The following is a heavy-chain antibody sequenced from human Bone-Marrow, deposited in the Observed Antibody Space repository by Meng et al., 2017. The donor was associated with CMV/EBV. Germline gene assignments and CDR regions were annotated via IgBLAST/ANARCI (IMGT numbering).Heavy chain of an antibody. V-gene: IGHV3-30*02. D-gene: IGHD1-26*01. Sequence: GGSLRLSCAASGFTFSRNDMHWVRQAPGKGLEWVAIIRYDGSNKYYADSVKGRFTISRDNSKNTLYLQMNSLRAEDTAVYYCAKDLTGDNAFDIWGQGTMVTVSS. CDR1: GFTFSRND. CDR3: AKDLTGDNAFDI. J-gene: IGHJ3*02. CDR2: IRYDGSNK.